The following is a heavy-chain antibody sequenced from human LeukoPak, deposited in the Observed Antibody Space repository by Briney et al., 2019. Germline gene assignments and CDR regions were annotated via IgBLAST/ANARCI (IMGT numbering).Heavy chain of an antibody. CDR3: ARHEWFDP. J-gene: IGHJ5*02. CDR2: IYYSGST. Sequence: SETLSLTCTVSGGSISTSYWSWIRQPPGKGLERIGYIYYSGSTNYNPSLKSRVTISVDTSKNQFSLQLSSVTAADTAVYYCARHEWFDPWGQGTLVTVSS. V-gene: IGHV4-59*08. CDR1: GGSISTSY.